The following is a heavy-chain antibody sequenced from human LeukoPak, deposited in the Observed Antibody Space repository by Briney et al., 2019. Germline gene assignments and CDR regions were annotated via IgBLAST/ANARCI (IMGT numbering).Heavy chain of an antibody. CDR1: GFTFSSYD. V-gene: IGHV3-13*01. Sequence: QTGGSLRLSCAASGFTFSSYDMHWVRQATGKGLEWVSAIGTAGDTHYPGSVKGRFTISRENAKNSLYLQMNSLRAGDTAVYYCARVAYGGKYDYWGQGTLVTVSS. D-gene: IGHD4-17*01. CDR3: ARVAYGGKYDY. CDR2: IGTAGDT. J-gene: IGHJ4*02.